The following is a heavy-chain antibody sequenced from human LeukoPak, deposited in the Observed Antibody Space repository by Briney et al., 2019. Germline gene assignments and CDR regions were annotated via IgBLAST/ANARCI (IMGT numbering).Heavy chain of an antibody. J-gene: IGHJ4*02. Sequence: KPSETLSLTCTVSGGSISSYYWSWIRQPPGKGLEWIGYIYYSGSTNFNPSLKSRVTISVDTSKNQFSLKLSSVTAADTAVYYCAKFPPDYYDSSGYHLTGYWGQGTLVTVSS. D-gene: IGHD3-22*01. V-gene: IGHV4-59*01. CDR2: IYYSGST. CDR1: GGSISSYY. CDR3: AKFPPDYYDSSGYHLTGY.